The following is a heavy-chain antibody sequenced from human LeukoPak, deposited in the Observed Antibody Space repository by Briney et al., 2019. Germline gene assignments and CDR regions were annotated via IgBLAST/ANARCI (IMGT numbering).Heavy chain of an antibody. CDR1: GFSFSGYS. Sequence: PGGSLRLSCAASGFSFSGYSMNWVRQAPGRGLEWISYISSGSRTIFYADSVKGRFSISRDNAKNSLYLLMDSPRADDTAVYYCARESITGDRDFDYWGQGTLITVSS. V-gene: IGHV3-48*01. J-gene: IGHJ4*02. CDR2: ISSGSRTI. CDR3: ARESITGDRDFDY. D-gene: IGHD7-27*01.